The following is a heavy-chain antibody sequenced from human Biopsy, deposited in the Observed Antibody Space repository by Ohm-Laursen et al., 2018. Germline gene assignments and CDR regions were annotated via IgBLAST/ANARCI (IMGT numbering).Heavy chain of an antibody. J-gene: IGHJ3*01. CDR1: GCTVYNNY. V-gene: IGHV3-23*01. CDR2: TNNNGGRT. CDR3: ANWNYYYDSSGPPAFDV. D-gene: IGHD3-22*01. Sequence: SLRLSCAASGCTVYNNYMSWVRQSPGKGLEWVSSTNNNGGRTYYTDSVKGRFTISRDNSKNTLYLQMSSLRAEDTAVYYCANWNYYYDSSGPPAFDVWGQGTMVTVSS.